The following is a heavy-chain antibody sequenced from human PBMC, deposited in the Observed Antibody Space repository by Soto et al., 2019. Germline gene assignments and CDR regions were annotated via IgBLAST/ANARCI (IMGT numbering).Heavy chain of an antibody. J-gene: IGHJ4*02. V-gene: IGHV3-23*01. D-gene: IGHD1-26*01. CDR2: VVGDGGST. Sequence: GGSLRLSCAGSGFSCSTFALSWVRQAPGKGLEWISAVVGDGGSTFYADSVKGRFTISRDNSRNTLYLQMDSLRADDTAIYYCASGRLRFAYRGQGTLVTVSS. CDR1: GFSCSTFA. CDR3: ASGRLRFAY.